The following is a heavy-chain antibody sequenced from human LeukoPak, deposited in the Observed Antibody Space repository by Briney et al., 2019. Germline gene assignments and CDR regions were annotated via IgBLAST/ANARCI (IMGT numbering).Heavy chain of an antibody. CDR1: GGSISSSSYY. Sequence: SETLCLTCTVSGGSISSSSYYWGWIRQPPGKGLEWIGSIYYSGSTYYNPSLKSRVTISVDTSKNQFSLKLSSVTAADTAVYYCARHQAVLLWFGELYDWGQGTLVTVSS. D-gene: IGHD3-10*01. V-gene: IGHV4-39*01. J-gene: IGHJ4*02. CDR2: IYYSGST. CDR3: ARHQAVLLWFGELYD.